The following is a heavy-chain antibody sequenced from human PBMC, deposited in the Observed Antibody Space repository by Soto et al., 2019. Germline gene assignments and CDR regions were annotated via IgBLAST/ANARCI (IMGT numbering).Heavy chain of an antibody. CDR1: GFSFNTYS. Sequence: EVQLVESGGGLVQPGGSLRLSCTASGFSFNTYSMSWVRQAPGKGLXXXXXISSSGRTIYYGDSVKGRFTIXXDNAKNSXXXXXXXXXXEDTAIYYCTRGITIFGVDQYYFDYWGQGTLVAVSS. D-gene: IGHD3-3*01. CDR3: TRGITIFGVDQYYFDY. J-gene: IGHJ4*02. CDR2: ISSSGRTI. V-gene: IGHV3-48*01.